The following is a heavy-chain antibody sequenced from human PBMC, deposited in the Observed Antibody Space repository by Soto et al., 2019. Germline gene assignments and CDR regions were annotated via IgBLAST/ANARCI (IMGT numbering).Heavy chain of an antibody. CDR3: AKERRGKDEGSSWSYFDY. V-gene: IGHV3-43*01. D-gene: IGHD6-13*01. CDR2: ITWDGGSR. J-gene: IGHJ4*02. CDR1: GFTFDDHT. Sequence: LRLSCAASGFTFDDHTMHWVRQAPGKGLEWVSLITWDGGSRHYVDSVKGRFTISRDNSKDSLYLQMNSLTTEDTALYYCAKERRGKDEGSSWSYFDYCGQGTMVTVYS.